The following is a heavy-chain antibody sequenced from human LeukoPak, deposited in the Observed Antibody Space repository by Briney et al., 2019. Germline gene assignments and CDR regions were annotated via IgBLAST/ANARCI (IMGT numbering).Heavy chain of an antibody. V-gene: IGHV4-34*01. CDR1: GGSFSGYH. J-gene: IGHJ4*02. CDR2: INDGGHT. D-gene: IGHD6-25*01. Sequence: SETLSLTCAVHGGSFSGYHWNWIRQFPGKGLEWIGEINDGGHTNYNPSLKSRVTISVDTSKNQFSLKLSSVTAADTAVYYCARGAATGYYFDYWGQGTLVTVSS. CDR3: ARGAATGYYFDY.